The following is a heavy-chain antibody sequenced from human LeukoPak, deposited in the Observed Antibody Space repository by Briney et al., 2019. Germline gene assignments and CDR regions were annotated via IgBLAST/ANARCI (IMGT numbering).Heavy chain of an antibody. J-gene: IGHJ5*02. CDR3: ASMVRARDWFDP. CDR2: IIPIFGTA. D-gene: IGHD3-10*01. CDR1: GGTFSSYA. Sequence: SVKVSCKASGGTFSSYAISWVRQAPGQGLEWMGGIIPIFGTANYAQKFQGRVTITADKSTSTAYMELSSLRSKDTAVYYCASMVRARDWFDPWGQGALVTVSS. V-gene: IGHV1-69*06.